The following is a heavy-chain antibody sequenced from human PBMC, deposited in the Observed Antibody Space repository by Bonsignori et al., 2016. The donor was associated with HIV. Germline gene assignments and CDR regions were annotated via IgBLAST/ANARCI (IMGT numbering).Heavy chain of an antibody. V-gene: IGHV3-48*02. CDR3: ARGVRDTAMGEEDY. Sequence: GESLKISCAASGFTFSSYSMNWVRQAPGKGLEWVSYISSSSSTIYYADSVKGRFTISRDNAKNSLYLQMNSLRDEDTAVYYCARGVRDTAMGEEDYWGQGTLVTVSS. CDR1: GFTFSSYS. J-gene: IGHJ4*02. CDR2: ISSSSSTI. D-gene: IGHD5-18*01.